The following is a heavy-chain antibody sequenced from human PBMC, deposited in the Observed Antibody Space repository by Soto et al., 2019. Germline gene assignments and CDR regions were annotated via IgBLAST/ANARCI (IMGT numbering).Heavy chain of an antibody. V-gene: IGHV3-23*01. CDR1: GFTFSSYA. CDR3: AKWGGYNWHWVPATEGAYYGMDV. Sequence: EVQLLESGGGLVQPGGSLRLSCAASGFTFSSYAMSWVRQAPGKGLEWVSAISGSGGSTYYADSVKGRFTISRDNSKNALYLQMNRLRAEDTAVYYCAKWGGYNWHWVPATEGAYYGMDVWGQGTTVTVSS. J-gene: IGHJ6*02. D-gene: IGHD1-20*01. CDR2: ISGSGGST.